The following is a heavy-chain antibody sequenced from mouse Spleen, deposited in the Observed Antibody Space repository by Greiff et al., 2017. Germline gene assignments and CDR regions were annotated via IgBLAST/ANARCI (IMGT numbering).Heavy chain of an antibody. CDR2: IWRGGST. J-gene: IGHJ4*01. CDR3: AKKGNGNYLYAMDY. CDR1: GFSLTSYG. Sequence: QVQLQQSGPGLVQPSQSLSITCTVSGFSLTSYGVHWVRQSPGKGLEWLGVIWRGGSTDYNAAFMSRLSITKDNSKSQVFFKMNSLQADDTAIYYCAKKGNGNYLYAMDYWGQGTSVTVSS. D-gene: IGHD2-1*01. V-gene: IGHV2-5*01.